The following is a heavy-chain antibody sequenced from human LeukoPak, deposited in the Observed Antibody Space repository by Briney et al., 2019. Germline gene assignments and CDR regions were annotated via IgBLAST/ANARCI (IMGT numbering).Heavy chain of an antibody. D-gene: IGHD6-19*01. Sequence: SETLSLTCAVYGGSFNGYYWSWIRQPPGKGLEWIGEINHSGSTNYNPSLKSRVTISVDTSKNQFSLKLSSVTAADTAVYYCARQDLIAVAGKVDYWGQGSLVTVSS. CDR2: INHSGST. J-gene: IGHJ4*02. CDR1: GGSFNGYY. CDR3: ARQDLIAVAGKVDY. V-gene: IGHV4-34*01.